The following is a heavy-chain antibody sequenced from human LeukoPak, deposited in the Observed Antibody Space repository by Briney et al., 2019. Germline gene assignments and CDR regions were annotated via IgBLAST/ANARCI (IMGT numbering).Heavy chain of an antibody. D-gene: IGHD2-15*01. J-gene: IGHJ4*02. CDR2: ISYDGSNK. CDR3: ARDPRYCSGGSCYEPYFDY. CDR1: GFTFSSYG. V-gene: IGHV3-30*19. Sequence: GGSLRLSCAASGFTFSSYGMHWVRQAPGKGLEWVAVISYDGSNKYYADSVKGRFTISRDNSKNTLYLQMNSLRAKDTAVYYCARDPRYCSGGSCYEPYFDYWGQGTLVTVSS.